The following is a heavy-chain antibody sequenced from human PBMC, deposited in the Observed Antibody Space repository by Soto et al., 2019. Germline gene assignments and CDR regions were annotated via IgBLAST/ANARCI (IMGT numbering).Heavy chain of an antibody. CDR3: AEDPRSITGTTSSEDFQH. J-gene: IGHJ1*01. V-gene: IGHV1-69*01. Sequence: QAQLMQSGAEVKKPGSSVTVSCKASGGTFSGYALSWVRQAPGQGLEWMGGIIPILGITNYAQKFQGRITIAADESTGTAYMDLRSLRSEDTAMYYCAEDPRSITGTTSSEDFQHWGPGNLVTVSS. CDR1: GGTFSGYA. D-gene: IGHD1-7*01. CDR2: IIPILGIT.